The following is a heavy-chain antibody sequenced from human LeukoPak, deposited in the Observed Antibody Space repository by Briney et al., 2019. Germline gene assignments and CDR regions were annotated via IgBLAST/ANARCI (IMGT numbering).Heavy chain of an antibody. CDR2: ISGDGGGT. CDR3: TKNGGYSDAFDI. J-gene: IGHJ3*02. CDR1: GFIFDDYA. V-gene: IGHV3-43*02. Sequence: GGSLRLSCAASGFIFDDYAMHWVRQAPGKGLEWVSLISGDGGGTYYTDSVKGRFTISRDNSKHSLYLQMNSLRTEDTALYYCTKNGGYSDAFDIWGQGTMVTVSS. D-gene: IGHD3-10*01.